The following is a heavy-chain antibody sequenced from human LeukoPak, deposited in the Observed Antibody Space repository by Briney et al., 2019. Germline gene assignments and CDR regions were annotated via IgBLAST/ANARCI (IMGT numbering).Heavy chain of an antibody. CDR2: INHSGST. D-gene: IGHD2-8*01. V-gene: IGHV4-34*01. J-gene: IGHJ4*02. CDR1: GGSFSGYY. CDR3: ARRVYYYKVYY. Sequence: SETLSLTCAVYGGSFSGYYSSWIRQPPGKGLEWIGEINHSGSTNYNPSLKSRVTISVDTSKNQFSLKLSSVTAADTAVYYCARRVYYYKVYYWGQGTLVTVSS.